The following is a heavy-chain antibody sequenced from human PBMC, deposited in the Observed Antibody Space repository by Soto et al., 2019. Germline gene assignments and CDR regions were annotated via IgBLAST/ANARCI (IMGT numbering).Heavy chain of an antibody. CDR1: GDSVSSNSAA. CDR2: TYYRSKWYN. Sequence: QTLSLTCAISGDSVSSNSAAWNWIRQSPSRGLEWLGRTYYRSKWYNDYAVSVKSRITINPDTSKNQFSLQLNSVTPEDTAVYYCARAGYCSSTSCRNYYYYGMDVWGQGTTVTVSS. D-gene: IGHD2-2*01. J-gene: IGHJ6*02. CDR3: ARAGYCSSTSCRNYYYYGMDV. V-gene: IGHV6-1*01.